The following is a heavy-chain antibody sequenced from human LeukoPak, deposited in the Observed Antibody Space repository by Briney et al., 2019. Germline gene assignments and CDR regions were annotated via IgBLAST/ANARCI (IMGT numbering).Heavy chain of an antibody. CDR3: AKADHPVAGTEVFDY. J-gene: IGHJ4*02. D-gene: IGHD6-19*01. Sequence: GGSLRLSCAASGFTFDDYAMHWVRQAPGKGLEWVSGISWNSGSIGYADSVKGRFTISRDNAKNSLYLQMNSLRAEDTALYYCAKADHPVAGTEVFDYWGQGTLVTVSS. CDR1: GFTFDDYA. V-gene: IGHV3-9*01. CDR2: ISWNSGSI.